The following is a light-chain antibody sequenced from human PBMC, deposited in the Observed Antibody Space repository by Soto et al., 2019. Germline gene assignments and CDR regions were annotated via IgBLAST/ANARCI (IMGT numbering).Light chain of an antibody. V-gene: IGKV3-20*01. Sequence: EIVLTQSPGTLSLSPGERATLSCRASQSVTSNYLAWYQHKPGQAPRLLIYDASSRATGIPDRFSGSGSATDFTLTISSVQPDDFATYYCQHYKSYPYSFGQGTNLEIK. CDR2: DAS. CDR1: QSVTSNY. CDR3: QHYKSYPYS. J-gene: IGKJ2*03.